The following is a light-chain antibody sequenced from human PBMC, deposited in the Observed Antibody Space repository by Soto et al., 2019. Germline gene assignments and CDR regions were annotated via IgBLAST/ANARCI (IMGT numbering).Light chain of an antibody. V-gene: IGKV3-20*01. J-gene: IGKJ1*01. Sequence: VLTHSPGRLSLSTGEAPPVPCRASQIVTGDYLAWYQQKPCQAPRLLMYDASTRATGIPDRFSGSGSGTDFTLIISRLEPEDFAVYYCQQYGDSLLTFGQGAEVDI. CDR1: QIVTGDY. CDR2: DAS. CDR3: QQYGDSLLT.